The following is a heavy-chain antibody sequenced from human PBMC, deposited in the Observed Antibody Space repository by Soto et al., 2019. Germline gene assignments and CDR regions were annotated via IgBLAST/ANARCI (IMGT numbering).Heavy chain of an antibody. CDR2: INHSGST. CDR1: GGSFSGYY. J-gene: IGHJ6*02. CDR3: ATPREGNYYYYYGMDV. D-gene: IGHD1-26*01. V-gene: IGHV4-34*01. Sequence: SETLSLTCAVYGGSFSGYYWSWIRQPPGKGLEWIGEINHSGSTNYNPSLKSRVTISVDTSKSQFSLKLSSVTAADTAVYYCATPREGNYYYYYGMDVWGQGTTVTVSS.